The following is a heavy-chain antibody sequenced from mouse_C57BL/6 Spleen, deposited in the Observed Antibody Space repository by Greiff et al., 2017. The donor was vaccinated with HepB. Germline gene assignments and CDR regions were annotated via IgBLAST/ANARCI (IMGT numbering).Heavy chain of an antibody. Sequence: VKLQQSGAELVRPGASVTLSCKASGYTFTDYEMHWVKQTPVHGLEWIGAIDPETGGTAYNQKFKGKAILTADKSSSTAYMELRSLTSEDSAVYYCTRRGDSSGSGFAYWGQGTLVTVSA. D-gene: IGHD3-2*02. CDR3: TRRGDSSGSGFAY. CDR2: IDPETGGT. CDR1: GYTFTDYE. V-gene: IGHV1-15*01. J-gene: IGHJ3*01.